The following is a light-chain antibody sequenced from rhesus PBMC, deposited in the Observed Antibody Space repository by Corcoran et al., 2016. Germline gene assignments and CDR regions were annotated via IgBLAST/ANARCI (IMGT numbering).Light chain of an antibody. Sequence: DIQMSQSPSSLSASVGDRVTITCRASQGISSYLNWYQQKPGKAPKLLIYYANSLASGVPSRFSGSGSGTDFTLTISSLQPEDCATYYCQQGNSNPFTFGPGTKLDIK. CDR3: QQGNSNPFT. CDR2: YAN. V-gene: IGKV1-32*02. CDR1: QGISSY. J-gene: IGKJ3*01.